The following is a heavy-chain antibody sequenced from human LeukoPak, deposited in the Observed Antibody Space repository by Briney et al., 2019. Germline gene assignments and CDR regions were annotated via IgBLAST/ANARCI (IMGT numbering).Heavy chain of an antibody. J-gene: IGHJ3*02. CDR2: IYYSGST. CDR3: ASIYFDWLPDAFDI. D-gene: IGHD3-9*01. Sequence: SETLSLTCTVSGGSISSSSYYWGWIRQPPGKGLEWIGSIYYSGSTYYNPSLKSRVTISVDTSKNQFSLKLSSVTAADTAVYYCASIYFDWLPDAFDIWGQGTMVTVSS. CDR1: GGSISSSSYY. V-gene: IGHV4-39*07.